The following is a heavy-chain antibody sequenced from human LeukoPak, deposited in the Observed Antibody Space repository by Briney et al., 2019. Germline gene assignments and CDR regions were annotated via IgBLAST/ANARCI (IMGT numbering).Heavy chain of an antibody. J-gene: IGHJ4*02. CDR2: ISGSGGST. CDR1: GFTFSSYA. V-gene: IGHV3-23*01. CDR3: ARDLSPVVRASPMGY. D-gene: IGHD3-10*01. Sequence: GGSLRLSCAASGFTFSSYAMRWVRQAPGKGLEWVSSISGSGGSTYYADSVKGRFTISRDNSKNTLYLQMNSLRAEDTAVYYCARDLSPVVRASPMGYWGQGTLVTVSS.